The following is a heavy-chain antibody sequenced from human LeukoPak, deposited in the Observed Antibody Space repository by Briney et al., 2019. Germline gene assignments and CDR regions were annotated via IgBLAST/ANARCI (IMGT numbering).Heavy chain of an antibody. CDR2: IRSKAYGGTT. Sequence: GGSLRLSCTASGFSFGAYAMSWLRQAPGEGREGVGFIRSKAYGGTTEYAASVKGRFTISRDDSKSIAYLQMNSLTTEDTAVYYCTSGSSSSGWYDPYYFDYWGQGTLVTVSS. CDR3: TSGSSSSGWYDPYYFDY. D-gene: IGHD6-19*01. J-gene: IGHJ4*02. CDR1: GFSFGAYA. V-gene: IGHV3-49*03.